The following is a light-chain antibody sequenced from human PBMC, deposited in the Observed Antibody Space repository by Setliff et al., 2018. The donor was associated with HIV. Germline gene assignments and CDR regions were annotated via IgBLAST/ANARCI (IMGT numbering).Light chain of an antibody. CDR1: SSDVGGYNY. CDR2: EVN. V-gene: IGLV2-8*01. Sequence: QSALTQPPSASGSPGQSVTISRTGTSSDVGGYNYVSWYQQHPGKAPQVMIYEVNKRPSGVPDRFSGSKSGNTASLTVSGLQADDEADYYCSSYAGSNNMMFGGGTKVTVL. J-gene: IGLJ3*02. CDR3: SSYAGSNNMM.